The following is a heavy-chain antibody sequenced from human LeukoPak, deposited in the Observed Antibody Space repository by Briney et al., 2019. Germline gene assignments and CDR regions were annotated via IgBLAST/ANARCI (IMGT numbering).Heavy chain of an antibody. Sequence: GGSLRLSCAASRFIFRNYAMHWVRQAPGKGLEWVAVISSDGTNKDYADSVKGRFSISRDNSKNTLYLQMNRLRGDDTAVYYCARDRSQEFDPWGQGTLATVSS. V-gene: IGHV3-30*04. CDR3: ARDRSQEFDP. CDR2: ISSDGTNK. CDR1: RFIFRNYA. D-gene: IGHD3-10*01. J-gene: IGHJ5*02.